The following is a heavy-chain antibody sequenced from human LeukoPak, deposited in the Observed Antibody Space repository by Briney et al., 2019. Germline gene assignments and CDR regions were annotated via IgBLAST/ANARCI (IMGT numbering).Heavy chain of an antibody. CDR2: ISAYNGHT. CDR1: GYSFTSYG. J-gene: IGHJ3*02. Sequence: SVKVSCKASGYSFTSYGISWVRQAPGQGLEWMGWISAYNGHTYYEQNLQGRLTMTTDTSTSTAYMELRSLRSDDPAVYYCAREEYCNSTRCYKAFDIWGQGTMVTVSS. CDR3: AREEYCNSTRCYKAFDI. D-gene: IGHD2-2*01. V-gene: IGHV1-18*01.